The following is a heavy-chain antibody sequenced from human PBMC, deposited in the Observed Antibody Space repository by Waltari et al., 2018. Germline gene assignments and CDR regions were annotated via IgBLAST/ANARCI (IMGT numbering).Heavy chain of an antibody. CDR1: VRSINGSY. D-gene: IGHD5-12*01. CDR2: SYDSGST. CDR3: ARFIRLQLDWFDP. Sequence: QVQLQASGPGVVKPSETLSPTCTVSVRSINGSYWIWLRQSPGKGLEWIGFSYDSGSTNYNPALKGRVAMSLDTSKNQFSLKLSSVTAADTAVYYCARFIRLQLDWFDPWGQGALVIVSS. V-gene: IGHV4-59*08. J-gene: IGHJ5*02.